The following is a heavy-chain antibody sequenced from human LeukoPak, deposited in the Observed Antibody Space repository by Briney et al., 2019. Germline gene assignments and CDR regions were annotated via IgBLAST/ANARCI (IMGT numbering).Heavy chain of an antibody. J-gene: IGHJ4*02. CDR3: ARGYCSGGSCYHFES. CDR2: VNSNSGGT. D-gene: IGHD2-15*01. Sequence: ASVNVSCKTSGYRFSDYYMHWVRQAPGQGLEWMGWVNSNSGGTHHAQKFEGRVTMTRDTSISTAYMELSRLKSDDTAVYYCARGYCSGGSCYHFESWGQGALGSASS. V-gene: IGHV1-2*02. CDR1: GYRFSDYY.